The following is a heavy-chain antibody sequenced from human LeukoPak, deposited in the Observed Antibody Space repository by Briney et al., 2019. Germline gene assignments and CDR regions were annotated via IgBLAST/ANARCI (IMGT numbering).Heavy chain of an antibody. CDR2: MNPNSGNT. V-gene: IGHV1-8*01. J-gene: IGHJ4*02. Sequence: ASVKVSCKASGYTFTSYDINSVRQATGQGLEWMGWMNPNSGNTGYPQKFQGRVTMTRNTSISTAYMELSSLRSEDTAVYYCARRSRGVRYYFDYWGQGTLVTVSS. D-gene: IGHD3-10*01. CDR1: GYTFTSYD. CDR3: ARRSRGVRYYFDY.